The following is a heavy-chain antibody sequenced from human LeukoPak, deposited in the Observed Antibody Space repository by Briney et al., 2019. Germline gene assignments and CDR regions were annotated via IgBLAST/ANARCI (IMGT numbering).Heavy chain of an antibody. CDR2: IKQDGSEK. Sequence: RGSLRLSCAASGFTFSSYWMSWVRQAPGKGLEWVANIKQDGSEKYYVDSVKRRFTISRDNSKNSLYLQMNSLRAEDTAVYYCAGYGYSYGYDLDYWGQGTLVTVSS. CDR3: AGYGYSYGYDLDY. D-gene: IGHD5-18*01. J-gene: IGHJ4*02. V-gene: IGHV3-7*01. CDR1: GFTFSSYW.